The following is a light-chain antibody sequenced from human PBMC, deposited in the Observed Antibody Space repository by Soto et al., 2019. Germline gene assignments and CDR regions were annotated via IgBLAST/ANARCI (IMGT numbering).Light chain of an antibody. J-gene: IGKJ1*01. V-gene: IGKV2-30*01. CDR1: QSLVYSNGNTY. Sequence: VVMNQSPLSLPVTLGQPTSISCRTSQSLVYSNGNTYLHWFLQRPGQSPRRQIYNVSNRDYGAPDIISGSGSVADSALRINGGEAEDVGGYYCFQGTPWPTTFDQGTNVEIE. CDR3: FQGTPWPTT. CDR2: NVS.